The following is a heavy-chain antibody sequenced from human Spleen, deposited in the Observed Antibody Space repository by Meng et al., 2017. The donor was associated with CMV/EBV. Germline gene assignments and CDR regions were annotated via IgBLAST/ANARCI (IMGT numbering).Heavy chain of an antibody. CDR2: IFYTGDT. V-gene: IGHV4-39*01. D-gene: IGHD3-10*01. Sequence: SETLSLTCTVSGSISSRSDYWNWIRQTPGKGLEWIGSIFYTGDTYYNLSLKSRVTISVDTSKTQFSLRLTSVTAADTAVYYCARHEGDYYGPWYFDRWGQGTLVTVSS. CDR3: ARHEGDYYGPWYFDR. J-gene: IGHJ4*02. CDR1: GSISSRSDY.